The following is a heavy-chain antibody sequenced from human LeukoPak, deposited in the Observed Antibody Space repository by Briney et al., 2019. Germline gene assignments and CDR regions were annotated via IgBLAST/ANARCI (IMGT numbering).Heavy chain of an antibody. Sequence: SETLSLTCTVSGGSISTRDYYGAWLRQPPGKGLEWIGSIYYTGSTFYSPSLKSRVTISVDTSKNQFSLKLSSVTAADTAVYYCARGSLMRNWGQGTLVTVSS. CDR2: IYYTGST. CDR1: GGSISTRDYY. D-gene: IGHD2-8*01. J-gene: IGHJ4*02. CDR3: ARGSLMRN. V-gene: IGHV4-39*07.